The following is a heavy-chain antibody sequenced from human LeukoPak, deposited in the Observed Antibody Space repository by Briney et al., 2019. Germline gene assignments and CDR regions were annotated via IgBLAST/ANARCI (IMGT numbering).Heavy chain of an antibody. CDR2: IYSGGTT. J-gene: IGHJ4*02. Sequence: PGGSLRLSCAASGITVSSNYMSWVRQAPGKGLDWVSVIYSGGTTYYADSVKGRFTISRDSSKNTLYLQMNNLRAEDTAVYYCARRGDCSSTSCLFFDYWGQGTLVTVSS. CDR1: GITVSSNY. V-gene: IGHV3-66*02. D-gene: IGHD2-2*01. CDR3: ARRGDCSSTSCLFFDY.